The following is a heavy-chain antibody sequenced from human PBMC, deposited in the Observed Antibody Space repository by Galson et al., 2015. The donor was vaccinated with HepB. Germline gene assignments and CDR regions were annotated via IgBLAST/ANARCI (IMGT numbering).Heavy chain of an antibody. V-gene: IGHV3-66*01. D-gene: IGHD3-10*01. J-gene: IGHJ6*02. CDR2: IYSGGST. Sequence: SLRLSCAASGFTVSSNYMSWVRQAPGKGLEWVSVIYSGGSTYYADSVKGRFTISRDNSKNTLYLQMNSLRAEDTAVYYCARESAPPLMVRGVYYYYYGMDVWGQGTTVTVSS. CDR1: GFTVSSNY. CDR3: ARESAPPLMVRGVYYYYYGMDV.